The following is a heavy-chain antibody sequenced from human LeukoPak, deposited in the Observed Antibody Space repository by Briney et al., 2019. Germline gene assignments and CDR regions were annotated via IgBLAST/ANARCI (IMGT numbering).Heavy chain of an antibody. Sequence: SETLSLTCTVSGGSISSYYWSWIRQPPGKGLEWIGYIYYSGSTNYNPSPKSRVTISVDTSKNQFSLKLSSVTAADTAVYYCASSFRNYALDYWGQGTLVTVSS. CDR3: ASSFRNYALDY. V-gene: IGHV4-59*01. CDR1: GGSISSYY. D-gene: IGHD1-14*01. CDR2: IYYSGST. J-gene: IGHJ4*02.